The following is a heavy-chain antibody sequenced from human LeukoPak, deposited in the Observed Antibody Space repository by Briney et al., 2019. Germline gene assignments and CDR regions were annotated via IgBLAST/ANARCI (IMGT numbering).Heavy chain of an antibody. CDR1: GGSISSGGYY. CDR3: ARYGGDSFEYYYYYMDV. J-gene: IGHJ6*03. D-gene: IGHD4-23*01. CDR2: IYYSGST. V-gene: IGHV4-31*03. Sequence: PSQTLSLTCTVSGGSISSGGYYWSWIRQHPGKGLEWIGYIYYSGSTYYNPSLKSRVTISVDTPKNQFSLKLSSVTAADTAVYYCARYGGDSFEYYYYYMDVWGKGTTVTVSS.